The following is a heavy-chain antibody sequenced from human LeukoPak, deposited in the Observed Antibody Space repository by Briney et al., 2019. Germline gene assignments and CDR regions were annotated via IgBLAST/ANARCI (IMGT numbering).Heavy chain of an antibody. CDR1: GYTFTGYY. CDR3: ARANNYYYGMDV. Sequence: ASVKVSCKASGYTFTGYYMHWVRQAPGQGLEWMGWINPNSGGTNYAQKFQGRVTMTRDTSISTAYMELRSLRSDDTAVYYCARANNYYYGMDVWGQGTTVTVSS. J-gene: IGHJ6*02. V-gene: IGHV1-2*02. D-gene: IGHD2/OR15-2a*01. CDR2: INPNSGGT.